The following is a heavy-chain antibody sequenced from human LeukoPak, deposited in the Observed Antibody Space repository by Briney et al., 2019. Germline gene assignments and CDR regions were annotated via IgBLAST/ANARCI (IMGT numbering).Heavy chain of an antibody. V-gene: IGHV3-74*01. CDR3: ARGNRGSYDY. J-gene: IGHJ4*02. CDR2: MNGDGTTT. D-gene: IGHD3-16*01. Sequence: GGSLRLSCAASGFTFSTYWMCWVRQAPGKGLVWVSLMNGDGTTTSYADSVKGRFTISRDNAKNTLYLEMDSLRAEDTAVYYCARGNRGSYDYWGQGTLVTVSS. CDR1: GFTFSTYW.